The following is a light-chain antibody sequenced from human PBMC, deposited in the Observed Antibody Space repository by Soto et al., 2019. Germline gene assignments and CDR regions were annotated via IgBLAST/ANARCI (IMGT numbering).Light chain of an antibody. V-gene: IGKV3-11*01. J-gene: IGKJ5*01. Sequence: EIVLTQAPATLYLSTGERATLACRASPSVTNYLAWYQQKPGQAPRLVIYGAFNRATGIPARFSGSGSGTDFTLTISSLEPEAFAVYYCQQRNIWPPVTFGQGKRLEL. CDR1: PSVTNY. CDR2: GAF. CDR3: QQRNIWPPVT.